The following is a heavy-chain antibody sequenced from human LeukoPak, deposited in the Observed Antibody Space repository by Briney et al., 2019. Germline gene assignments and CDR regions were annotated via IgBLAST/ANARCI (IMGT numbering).Heavy chain of an antibody. V-gene: IGHV3-21*01. J-gene: IGHJ5*02. CDR1: GFTFSSYS. D-gene: IGHD6-19*01. CDR2: ISSSSSYI. CDR3: ARDSSGWPVKPINWFDP. Sequence: GGSLRLSCAASGFTFSSYSMNWVRQAPGKGLEWVSSISSSSSYIYYADSVKGRFTISRDNAKNSLYLQMNSLRAEDTAVYYCARDSSGWPVKPINWFDPWGQGTLVTVSS.